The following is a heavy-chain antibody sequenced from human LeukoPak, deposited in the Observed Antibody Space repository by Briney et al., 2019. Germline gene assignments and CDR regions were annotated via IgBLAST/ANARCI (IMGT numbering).Heavy chain of an antibody. CDR1: GGSFSGYY. J-gene: IGHJ4*02. V-gene: IGHV4-34*01. CDR3: ARGIGGSGSLFDY. D-gene: IGHD3-10*01. Sequence: SETLSLTCAVYGGSFSGYYWSWIRQPPGKGLEWIGEINHSGSTNYNPSLKRRVTISVDTSKNQFSLKLSSVTAADTAVYYCARGIGGSGSLFDYWGQGTLVTVSS. CDR2: INHSGST.